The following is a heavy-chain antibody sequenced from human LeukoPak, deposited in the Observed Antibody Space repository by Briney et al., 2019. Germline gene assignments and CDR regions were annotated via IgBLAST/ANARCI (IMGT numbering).Heavy chain of an antibody. Sequence: PSETLSLTCTVSGGSISSGGYYWSRIRQHPGKGLEWIGYIYYSGSTYYNPSLKSRVTISVDTSKNQFSLKLSSVTAADTAVYYCAREFGGYDSLFDYCGQGTLVTVSS. J-gene: IGHJ4*02. CDR1: GGSISSGGYY. CDR3: AREFGGYDSLFDY. D-gene: IGHD5-12*01. CDR2: IYYSGST. V-gene: IGHV4-31*03.